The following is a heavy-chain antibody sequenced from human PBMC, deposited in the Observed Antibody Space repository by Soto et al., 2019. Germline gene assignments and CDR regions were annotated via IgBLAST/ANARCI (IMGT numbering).Heavy chain of an antibody. D-gene: IGHD3-10*01. V-gene: IGHV4-38-2*01. Sequence: SETLSLTCAVSGYSISSGYYWGWIRQPPGKGLEWIGSIYHSGSTYYNPSLKSRVTISVDTSKNQFSLKLSSVTAADTAAYYCARRLGSHLKFFGDHFDYWGEGTLVTFS. CDR3: ARRLGSHLKFFGDHFDY. CDR2: IYHSGST. J-gene: IGHJ4*02. CDR1: GYSISSGYY.